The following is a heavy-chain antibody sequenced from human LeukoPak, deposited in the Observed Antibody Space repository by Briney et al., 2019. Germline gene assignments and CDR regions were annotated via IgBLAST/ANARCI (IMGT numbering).Heavy chain of an antibody. D-gene: IGHD3-16*01. V-gene: IGHV3-30*18. CDR3: AKGIRPGEGGYYFDY. CDR2: ISYDGSNK. Sequence: PGRSLRLSCAASGFTFSSYGMHWVRQAPGKGLEWVAVISYDGSNKYYADSVKGRFTISRDNSKNTLYLQMNSLRAEDTAVYCCAKGIRPGEGGYYFDYWGQGTLVTVSS. CDR1: GFTFSSYG. J-gene: IGHJ4*02.